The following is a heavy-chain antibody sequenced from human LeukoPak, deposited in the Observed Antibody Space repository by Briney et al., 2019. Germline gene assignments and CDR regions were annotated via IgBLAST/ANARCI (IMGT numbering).Heavy chain of an antibody. V-gene: IGHV4-39*07. D-gene: IGHD2-2*01. CDR3: ARDANLYCSSTSCYSRRNAFDI. J-gene: IGHJ3*02. CDR2: IYFGGSGGT. Sequence: SETLSLTCTVSGGSFSSTNYFWGWIRQPPGKGLEWIGTIYFGGSGGTYYNPSLRSRVTISVDTSKNQFSLKLSSVTAADTAVYYCARDANLYCSSTSCYSRRNAFDIWGQGTMVTVSS. CDR1: GGSFSSTNYF.